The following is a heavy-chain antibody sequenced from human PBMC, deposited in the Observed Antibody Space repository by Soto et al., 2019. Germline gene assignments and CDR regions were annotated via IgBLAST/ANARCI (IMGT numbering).Heavy chain of an antibody. V-gene: IGHV3-33*08. J-gene: IGHJ5*02. CDR2: FWYDASGQ. CDR1: GFTFTSYN. Sequence: QVQVVESGGGVVQPGRSLRLSCTTSGFTFTSYNMHWVRQAPGKGLEWVATFWYDASGQKYADSVKGRFTISRDPSRGTLYLLMNSLTADDTALYYCAREIIAVLGAIRWFDPWGQGALVTVSS. D-gene: IGHD6-19*01. CDR3: AREIIAVLGAIRWFDP.